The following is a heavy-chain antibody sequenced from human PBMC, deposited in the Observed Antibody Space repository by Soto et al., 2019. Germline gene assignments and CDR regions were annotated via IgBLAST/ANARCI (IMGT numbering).Heavy chain of an antibody. CDR2: VHHSWGS. D-gene: IGHD3-10*01. Sequence: QVQLQESGPGLVKPSETLSLSCTVSGGSISSYYWSWFRQSPGKRMEWIGYVHHSWGSSYNPSLRTXFXXSQDTSTSPFSLKVPSVTATDTAGYYCARQGFGPLDGLVDVWGQGTTVTVSS. CDR3: ARQGFGPLDGLVDV. CDR1: GGSISSYY. V-gene: IGHV4-59*08. J-gene: IGHJ6*02.